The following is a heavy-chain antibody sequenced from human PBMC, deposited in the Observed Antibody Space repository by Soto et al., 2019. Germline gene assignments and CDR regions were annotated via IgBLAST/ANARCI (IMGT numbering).Heavy chain of an antibody. CDR3: AREDGDYGDY. J-gene: IGHJ4*02. V-gene: IGHV4-34*01. D-gene: IGHD4-17*01. Sequence: SETLSLTCAVYGGSFSGYYWSWIRQPPGKGLEWIGEINHSGSTNYNPSLKSRVTISVDTSKNQFSLKLSSVTAADTAVYYGAREDGDYGDYWGQGTLVTVSS. CDR2: INHSGST. CDR1: GGSFSGYY.